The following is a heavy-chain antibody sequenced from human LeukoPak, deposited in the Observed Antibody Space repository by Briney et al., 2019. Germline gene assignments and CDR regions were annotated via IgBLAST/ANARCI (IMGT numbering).Heavy chain of an antibody. D-gene: IGHD5-18*01. V-gene: IGHV1-24*01. Sequence: ASVKVSCKVSGYTLTELSMHWVRQAPGKGLEWMGGFDPEDGETIYAQKFQGRVTMTEDTSTDIAYMELSSLRSEGTAVYYCATVIRRIQLWFVTSFDIWGQGTMVTVSS. J-gene: IGHJ3*02. CDR1: GYTLTELS. CDR3: ATVIRRIQLWFVTSFDI. CDR2: FDPEDGET.